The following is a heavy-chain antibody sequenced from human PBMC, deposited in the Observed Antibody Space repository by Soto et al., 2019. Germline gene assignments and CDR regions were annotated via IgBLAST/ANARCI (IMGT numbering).Heavy chain of an antibody. CDR1: GGSISSGGYY. CDR3: ARVCSSTSGGYYYGMDV. V-gene: IGHV4-31*03. Sequence: QVQLQESGPGLVKPSQTLSLTCTVSGGSISSGGYYWSWIRQHPGKGLEWIGYIYYSGSTYYNPSLKSRVTISVDTSKNQFSLKLSSVTAADTAGYYCARVCSSTSGGYYYGMDVWGQGTTVTVSS. D-gene: IGHD2-2*01. J-gene: IGHJ6*02. CDR2: IYYSGST.